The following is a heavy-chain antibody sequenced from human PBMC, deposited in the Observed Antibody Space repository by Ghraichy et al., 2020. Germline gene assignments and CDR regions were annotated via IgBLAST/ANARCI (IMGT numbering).Heavy chain of an antibody. CDR1: GGSISSYY. D-gene: IGHD1-26*01. Sequence: SETLSLTCTVSGGSISSYYWSWIRQPPGKGLEWIGYIYYSGSTNYNPSLKSRVTISVDTSKNQFSLKLSSVTAADTAVYYCARVGVGAGQYYFDYWGQGTLVTVSS. CDR2: IYYSGST. V-gene: IGHV4-59*01. J-gene: IGHJ4*02. CDR3: ARVGVGAGQYYFDY.